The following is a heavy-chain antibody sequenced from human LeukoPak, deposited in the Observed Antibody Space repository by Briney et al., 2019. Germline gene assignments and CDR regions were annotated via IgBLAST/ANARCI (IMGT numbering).Heavy chain of an antibody. V-gene: IGHV3-49*04. CDR3: TREGNRPY. CDR1: GFTFGDYA. CDR2: IRSKAYGGTT. J-gene: IGHJ4*02. D-gene: IGHD2/OR15-2a*01. Sequence: GGSLRLSCTASGFTFGDYAKSWVRQAPGKGLEWVGFIRSKAYGGTTEYAASVKGRFTISRDDSKSIAYLQMNSLKTEDTAVYYCTREGNRPYWGQGTLVTVSS.